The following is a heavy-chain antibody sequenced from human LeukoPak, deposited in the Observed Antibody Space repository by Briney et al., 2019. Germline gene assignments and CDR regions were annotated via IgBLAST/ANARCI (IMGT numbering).Heavy chain of an antibody. CDR2: ISYDGSNK. CDR3: AKEKQGGDYFDY. V-gene: IGHV3-30*18. Sequence: GALRLPCAVSGFTFSSYGMHWVRQAPGKGLEWVAVISYDGSNKYYADSVKGRFTISRDNSKNTLYLQMNSLRAEDTAVYYCAKEKQGGDYFDYWGQGTLVTVSS. D-gene: IGHD1-26*01. J-gene: IGHJ4*02. CDR1: GFTFSSYG.